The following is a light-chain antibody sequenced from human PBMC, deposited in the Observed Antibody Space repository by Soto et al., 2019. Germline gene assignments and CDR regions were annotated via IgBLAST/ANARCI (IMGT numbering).Light chain of an antibody. CDR2: GNT. V-gene: IGLV1-40*01. CDR1: SSNFGAGYD. J-gene: IGLJ1*01. CDR3: QSHDSSLHASV. Sequence: QSVLTQPPSVSGAPGQRVTISCTGSSSNFGAGYDVHWYLQLPGTAPKLLIYGNTNRPSGVPDRFSGSKSGSSASLAITGLQAEDEADYYCQSHDSSLHASVFGTGPKVTVL.